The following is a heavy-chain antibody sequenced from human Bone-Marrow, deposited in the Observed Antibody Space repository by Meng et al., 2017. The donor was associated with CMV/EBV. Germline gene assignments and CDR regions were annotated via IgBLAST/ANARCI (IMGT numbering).Heavy chain of an antibody. Sequence: GGSLRLSCVASGFSVSYSYMNWVRQAPGKGLEWISVMWTDGNTYYADSVKGRFTISRDNSKNTMYLQMNSLRTEDTALYYCVPDIVIVPVSYWGQGTLVTVSS. J-gene: IGHJ4*02. CDR1: GFSVSYSY. CDR3: VPDIVIVPVSY. CDR2: MWTDGNT. D-gene: IGHD2-2*01. V-gene: IGHV3-66*02.